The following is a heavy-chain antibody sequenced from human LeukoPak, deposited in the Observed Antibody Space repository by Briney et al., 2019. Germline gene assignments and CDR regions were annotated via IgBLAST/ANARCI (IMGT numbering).Heavy chain of an antibody. D-gene: IGHD2-15*01. J-gene: IGHJ4*02. V-gene: IGHV1-8*01. CDR2: MNPNSGNT. CDR1: GYTFTSYD. CDR3: ARGPPIVVVVAATESDY. Sequence: ASVKVSCTAFGYTFTSYDINWGREATGHGVEWRGWMNPNSGNTGSAQKFPGRVTSTRNTSIITAYMELSSLRSEDTAVHYCARGPPIVVVVAATESDYWGQGTLVTVSS.